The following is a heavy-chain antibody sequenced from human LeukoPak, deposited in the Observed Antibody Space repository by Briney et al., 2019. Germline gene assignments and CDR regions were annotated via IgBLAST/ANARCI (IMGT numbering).Heavy chain of an antibody. V-gene: IGHV5-51*01. CDR1: GYSFTDYW. CDR3: ARGGNLYFDY. CDR2: IYPADSDT. J-gene: IGHJ4*02. D-gene: IGHD1-14*01. Sequence: KPGESLKISCKGSGYSFTDYWIAWVRQMPGKGLEWMGIIYPADSDTRYSPSFQGQVTISVGKSINTAYLQWSSLKASDTAMYYCARGGNLYFDYWGQGTLVTVSS.